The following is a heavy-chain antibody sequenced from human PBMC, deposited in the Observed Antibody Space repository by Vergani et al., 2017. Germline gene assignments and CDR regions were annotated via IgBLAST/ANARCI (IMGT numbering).Heavy chain of an antibody. CDR1: GFTFNHYA. V-gene: IGHV3-23*01. Sequence: EVQLLESGGDLVQPGGSLRLSCAASGFTFNHYAMNWVRQAPGKGLEWVSGISGSGGSTYYAGSVKGRFTISRDSSKNTLYLQMNSLSAGDTAVYYCAKANPRNSGYDYLYYYHAMDVLAQGATVTVSS. CDR2: ISGSGGST. D-gene: IGHD5-12*01. J-gene: IGHJ6*02. CDR3: AKANPRNSGYDYLYYYHAMDV.